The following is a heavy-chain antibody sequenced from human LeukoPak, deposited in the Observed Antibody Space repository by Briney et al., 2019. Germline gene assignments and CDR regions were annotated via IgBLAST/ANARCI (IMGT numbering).Heavy chain of an antibody. CDR2: IYYSGST. CDR3: ASQGSGSYSYYYYYYMDV. CDR1: GGSISSSSYY. D-gene: IGHD1-26*01. J-gene: IGHJ6*03. Sequence: SETLSLTCTVSGGSISSSSYYWGWIRQPPGKGPEWIGSIYYSGSTYYNPSLKSRVTISVDTSKNQFSLKLSSVTAADTAVYYCASQGSGSYSYYYYYYMDVWGKGTTVTISS. V-gene: IGHV4-39*01.